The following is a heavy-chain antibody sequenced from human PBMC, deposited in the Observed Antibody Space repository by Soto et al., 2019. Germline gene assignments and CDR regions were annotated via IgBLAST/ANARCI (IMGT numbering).Heavy chain of an antibody. CDR1: GGSFSGYY. D-gene: IGHD2-15*01. V-gene: IGHV4-34*01. CDR3: ARGWGDIVVVVAATGAFDI. J-gene: IGHJ3*02. CDR2: INHSGST. Sequence: QVQLQQWGAGLLKPSETLSLTCAVYGGSFSGYYWSWIRQPPEKGLEWIGEINHSGSTNYNPSLKSRVTISVDTSKNQFSLKLSSVTAADTAVYYCARGWGDIVVVVAATGAFDIWGQGTMVTVSS.